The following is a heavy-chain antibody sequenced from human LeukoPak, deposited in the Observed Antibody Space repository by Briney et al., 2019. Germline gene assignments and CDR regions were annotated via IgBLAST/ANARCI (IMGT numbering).Heavy chain of an antibody. V-gene: IGHV1-24*01. CDR2: FDPEDGET. CDR3: ATAADIVATIPFGY. D-gene: IGHD5-12*01. CDR1: GYTLTELS. Sequence: GASVKVSCKVSGYTLTELSMHWVRQAPGKGLEWMGGFDPEDGETIYAQKFQGRVTMTEDTSTDTAYMELSSLRSEDTAVYYCATAADIVATIPFGYWGQGTLVTVSS. J-gene: IGHJ4*02.